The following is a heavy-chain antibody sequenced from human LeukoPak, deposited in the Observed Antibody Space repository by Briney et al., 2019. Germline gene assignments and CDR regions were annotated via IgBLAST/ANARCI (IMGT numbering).Heavy chain of an antibody. D-gene: IGHD3-16*01. V-gene: IGHV3-30-3*01. Sequence: GGSLRLSCAASGFTFSSYAMHWVRQAPGKGLEWVAVISYDGSNKYYADSVKGRFTISRDNSKNTLYLQMNSLRAEDTAVYYCARDVSASGGHDYWGQGTLVTVSS. CDR3: ARDVSASGGHDY. CDR1: GFTFSSYA. J-gene: IGHJ4*02. CDR2: ISYDGSNK.